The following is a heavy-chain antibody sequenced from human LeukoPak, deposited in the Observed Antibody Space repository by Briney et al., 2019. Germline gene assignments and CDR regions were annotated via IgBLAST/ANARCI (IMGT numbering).Heavy chain of an antibody. CDR2: MNPNSGNT. Sequence: ASVKVSCKASGYTFTSYDINWVRQATGQGLEWMGWMNPNSGNTGYAQKFQGRVTITRNTSISTAYMELGSLRSEETAVYYCARASRCSSTSCSFYYYYMDVWGKGTTVTVSS. V-gene: IGHV1-8*03. J-gene: IGHJ6*03. D-gene: IGHD2-2*01. CDR1: GYTFTSYD. CDR3: ARASRCSSTSCSFYYYYMDV.